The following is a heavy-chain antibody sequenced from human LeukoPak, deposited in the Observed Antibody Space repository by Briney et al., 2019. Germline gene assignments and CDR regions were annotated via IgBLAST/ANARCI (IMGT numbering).Heavy chain of an antibody. CDR1: GFTFSSYA. Sequence: GGSLRLSCAASGFTFSSYAMNWVRQAPGKGLEWVSAISVSGDPTYYADSVKGRFTISRDNSKNTLYLQMNSLRAEDTAVYYCAKVEPYGYYYDSSGYYFDYWGQGTLVTVSS. CDR2: ISVSGDPT. V-gene: IGHV3-23*01. D-gene: IGHD3-22*01. CDR3: AKVEPYGYYYDSSGYYFDY. J-gene: IGHJ4*02.